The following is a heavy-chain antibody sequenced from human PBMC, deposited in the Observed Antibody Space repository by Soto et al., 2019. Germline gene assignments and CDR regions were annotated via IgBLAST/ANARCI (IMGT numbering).Heavy chain of an antibody. CDR3: ARSSSGWYVYYFDY. CDR2: IYYSGST. D-gene: IGHD6-19*01. CDR1: GGSISSYY. Sequence: TVSGGSISSYYWSWIRQPPGKGLEWIGYIYYSGSTNYNPSLKSRVTISVDTSKNQFSLKLSSVTAADTAVYYCARSSSGWYVYYFDYWGQGTLVTVSS. J-gene: IGHJ4*02. V-gene: IGHV4-59*01.